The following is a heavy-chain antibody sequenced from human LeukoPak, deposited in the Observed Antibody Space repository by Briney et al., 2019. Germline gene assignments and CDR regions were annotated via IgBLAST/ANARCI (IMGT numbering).Heavy chain of an antibody. D-gene: IGHD3-9*01. J-gene: IGHJ5*02. CDR1: GGSFSGYY. V-gene: IGHV4-34*01. CDR3: ARRQRYFDWLPNWFDP. CDR2: INHSGST. Sequence: SETLSLTCAVYGGSFSGYYWSWIRQPPGKGLEWIGEINHSGSTNYNPSLKSRVTISVDTSKNQFSLKLSSVTAADTAVYYCARRQRYFDWLPNWFDPWGQGTLVTVSS.